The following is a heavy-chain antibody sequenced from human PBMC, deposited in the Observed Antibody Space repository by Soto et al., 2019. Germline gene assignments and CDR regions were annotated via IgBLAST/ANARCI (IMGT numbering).Heavy chain of an antibody. CDR3: ARDKGSIAAAGTHDYYYYGRDV. V-gene: IGHV1-2*04. J-gene: IGHJ6*04. D-gene: IGHD6-13*01. Sequence: ASVKVSCKASGYTFTGYYMHWVRQAPGQGLEWMGWINPNSGGTNYAQKFQGWVTMTRDTSISTAYMELSRLRSDDTAVYYCARDKGSIAAAGTHDYYYYGRDVGGKGTRVTVPS. CDR2: INPNSGGT. CDR1: GYTFTGYY.